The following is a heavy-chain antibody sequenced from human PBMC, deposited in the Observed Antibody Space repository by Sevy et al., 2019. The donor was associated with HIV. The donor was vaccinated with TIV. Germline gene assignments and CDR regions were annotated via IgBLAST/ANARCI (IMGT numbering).Heavy chain of an antibody. CDR2: ISSGSSYI. CDR3: ARDAGCSSTSYLLYFDY. D-gene: IGHD2-2*01. CDR1: GFTFSSYS. J-gene: IGHJ4*02. V-gene: IGHV3-21*01. Sequence: GGSLRLTCAASGFTFSSYSMNWVRRAPGKGLEWVSSISSGSSYIDYADSVKGRFTISRDNAKNSLYLQMNSLRAEDTAVYYCARDAGCSSTSYLLYFDYWGQGTLVTVSS.